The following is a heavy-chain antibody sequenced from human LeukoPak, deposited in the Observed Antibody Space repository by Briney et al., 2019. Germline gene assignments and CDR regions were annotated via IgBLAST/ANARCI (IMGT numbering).Heavy chain of an antibody. D-gene: IGHD6-13*01. CDR1: GDSISNNIW. J-gene: IGHJ4*02. CDR3: AKNAWYCLDY. V-gene: IGHV4-4*02. CDR2: IFHSGST. Sequence: PSETLSLTCTASGDSISNNIWWSWVRQPPGKGLEWIGEIFHSGSTNYNPALKSRVTISLDKSKNQVALRVDSLTAADTAVYYCAKNAWYCLDYWGQGTLVTVSS.